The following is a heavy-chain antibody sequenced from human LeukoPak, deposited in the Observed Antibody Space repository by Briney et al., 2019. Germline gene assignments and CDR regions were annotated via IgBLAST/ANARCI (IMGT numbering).Heavy chain of an antibody. V-gene: IGHV3-23*01. J-gene: IGHJ4*02. D-gene: IGHD6-6*01. Sequence: GGSLRLSCAASGFTFTNYAMNWVRQAPGKGLEWVSVISGSGGSTYYADSVKGRFTISRDNSKNTLYLQMNSLRAEDTAVYYCAKDLLRGIAARRLGYWGQGTLVTVSS. CDR3: AKDLLRGIAARRLGY. CDR2: ISGSGGST. CDR1: GFTFTNYA.